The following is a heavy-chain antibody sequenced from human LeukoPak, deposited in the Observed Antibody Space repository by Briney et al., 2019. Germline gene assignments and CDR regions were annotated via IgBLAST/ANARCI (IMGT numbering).Heavy chain of an antibody. CDR2: ISSSSSSYI. Sequence: GGSLRLSCAASGFTFSSYSMNWVRQAPGKGLEWVSSISSSSSSYIYYADSVKGRFTISRDNAKNSLYLQMNSLRAEDTAVYYCARWDSRDYYYYMDVWGKGTTVTVSS. J-gene: IGHJ6*03. V-gene: IGHV3-21*01. CDR3: ARWDSRDYYYYMDV. CDR1: GFTFSSYS. D-gene: IGHD6-13*01.